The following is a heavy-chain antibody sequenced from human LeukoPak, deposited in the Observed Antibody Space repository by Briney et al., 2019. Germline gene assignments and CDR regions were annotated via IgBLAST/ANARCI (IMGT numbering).Heavy chain of an antibody. Sequence: PSETLSLTCTVSGGSVSSGSYYWSWIRQPPGKGLEWIGYIYYSGSTNYNPSLKSRVTISVDTSKNQFSLKLSSVTAADTAVYYCARGGIVVVPAAIPTDSDFDYWGLGTLVTVSS. CDR1: GGSVSSGSYY. J-gene: IGHJ4*02. CDR2: IYYSGST. CDR3: ARGGIVVVPAAIPTDSDFDY. D-gene: IGHD2-2*02. V-gene: IGHV4-61*01.